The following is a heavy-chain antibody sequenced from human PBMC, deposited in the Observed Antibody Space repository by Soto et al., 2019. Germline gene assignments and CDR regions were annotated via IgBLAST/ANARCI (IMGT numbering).Heavy chain of an antibody. D-gene: IGHD3-10*01. Sequence: QVQLVQSGAEVKKPGASVKVSCKASGYTFTSYPMHWVRQAPGQRLEWMGWINAGNGNTKYSQKFQGRVTITRDTSASTAYMELSILSSEDTAVYYCAPRGRILGSYYGMDVWVQGTTVTVSS. CDR2: INAGNGNT. CDR1: GYTFTSYP. J-gene: IGHJ6*02. V-gene: IGHV1-3*01. CDR3: APRGRILGSYYGMDV.